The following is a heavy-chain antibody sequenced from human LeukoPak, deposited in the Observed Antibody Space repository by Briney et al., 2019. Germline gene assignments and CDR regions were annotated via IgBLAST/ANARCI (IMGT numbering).Heavy chain of an antibody. J-gene: IGHJ4*02. CDR1: GFTFSSYG. CDR2: IWYDGSNK. V-gene: IGHV3-33*01. D-gene: IGHD3-3*01. Sequence: GGSLRLSCAASGFTFSSYGMHWVRQAPGKGLEWVAVIWYDGSNKYYADSVKGRFTISRDNPKNSLYLQLNSLRAEDTAVYYCARALQYDFWSGRHFDYWGQGTLVTVSS. CDR3: ARALQYDFWSGRHFDY.